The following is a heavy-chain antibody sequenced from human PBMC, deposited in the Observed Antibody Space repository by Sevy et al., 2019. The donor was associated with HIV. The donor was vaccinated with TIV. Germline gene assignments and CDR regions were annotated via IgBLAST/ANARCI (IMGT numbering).Heavy chain of an antibody. CDR1: GYTFSSNG. V-gene: IGHV1-18*01. D-gene: IGHD3-10*01. J-gene: IGHJ4*01. CDR3: ARVPTYYFGSWTYFDY. Sequence: ASVKVSCKASGYTFSSNGIAWVRQAPGQGLQWMGWIGVYNGNSKYAQNLQDRLTMTTDTSTSTAYMELKSLRSDDTAVYYCARVPTYYFGSWTYFDYWGHGTLVTVSS. CDR2: IGVYNGNS.